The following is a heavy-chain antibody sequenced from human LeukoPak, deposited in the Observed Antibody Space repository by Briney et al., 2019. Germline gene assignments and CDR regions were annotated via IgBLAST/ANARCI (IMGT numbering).Heavy chain of an antibody. Sequence: PSETLSLTCTVSGYSISSGYFWGWMRQPPGKGLEWIGSIYQSETAHYNPSLKSRVTMSVDTSKNQFSLKLSSVTAADTAVYYCARGPFWDILTGYYSPFDYWGQGTLVTVSS. CDR3: ARGPFWDILTGYYSPFDY. V-gene: IGHV4-38-2*02. J-gene: IGHJ4*02. CDR2: IYQSETA. D-gene: IGHD3-9*01. CDR1: GYSISSGYF.